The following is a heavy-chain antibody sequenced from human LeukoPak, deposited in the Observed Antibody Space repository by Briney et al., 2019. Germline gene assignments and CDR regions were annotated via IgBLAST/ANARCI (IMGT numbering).Heavy chain of an antibody. CDR2: INPSGGST. Sequence: ASVKVSCKASGYTFTSYYMHWVRQAPGQGLEWMGIINPSGGSTSYAQKLQGRVTMTTDTSTSTAYMELRSLRSDDTAVYYCARELELLIGDYWGQGTLVTVSS. CDR1: GYTFTSYY. D-gene: IGHD1-7*01. V-gene: IGHV1-46*01. J-gene: IGHJ4*02. CDR3: ARELELLIGDY.